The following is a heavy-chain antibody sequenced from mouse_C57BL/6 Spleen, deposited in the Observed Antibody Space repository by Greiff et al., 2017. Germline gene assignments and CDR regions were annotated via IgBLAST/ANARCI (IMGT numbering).Heavy chain of an antibody. J-gene: IGHJ3*01. CDR2: ISYDGSN. Sequence: EVQLQESGPGLVKPSQSLSLTCSVTGYSITSGYYWNWIRQFPGNKLEWMGYISYDGSNNYNPSLKNRISITRDTSKNQFFLKLNSVTTEDTATYYCAGDSSGPFAYWGQGTLVTVSA. CDR1: GYSITSGYY. D-gene: IGHD3-2*02. V-gene: IGHV3-6*01. CDR3: AGDSSGPFAY.